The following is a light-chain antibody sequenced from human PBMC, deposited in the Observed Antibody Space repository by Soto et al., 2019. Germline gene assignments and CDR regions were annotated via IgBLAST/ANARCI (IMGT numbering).Light chain of an antibody. CDR2: DNN. J-gene: IGLJ2*01. V-gene: IGLV1-51*01. Sequence: QSVLTQPPSMSAAPGQKVTISCSGSNSNIGNNYVSWYQHLPGKHPHLLIYDNNQRPSGIPGRFSGSKSGTSASLDITGLQTGDEADYYCATWDTSLAALVFGGGTQLTVL. CDR3: ATWDTSLAALV. CDR1: NSNIGNNY.